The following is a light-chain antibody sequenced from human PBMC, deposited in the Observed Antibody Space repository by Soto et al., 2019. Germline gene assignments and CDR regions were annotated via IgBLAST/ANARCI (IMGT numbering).Light chain of an antibody. CDR1: SSNIGGNY. CDR3: ATWDDSLSGVV. CDR2: TNN. Sequence: QSVLTQAPSASGTPGQRVTISCSGSSSNIGGNYVYWYQQLPGTAPKLLIYTNNQRPSGVPDRFSGSKTGTSASPAISGLRSEDEAAYHCATWDDSLSGVVFGGGTKVTVL. J-gene: IGLJ2*01. V-gene: IGLV1-47*01.